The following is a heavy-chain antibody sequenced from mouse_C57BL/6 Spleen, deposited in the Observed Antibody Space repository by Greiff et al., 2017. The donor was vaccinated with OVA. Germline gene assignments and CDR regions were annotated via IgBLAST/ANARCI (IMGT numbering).Heavy chain of an antibody. J-gene: IGHJ2*01. CDR3: AREVGDY. CDR1: GYAFSSSW. CDR2: IYPGDGDT. V-gene: IGHV1-82*01. D-gene: IGHD1-1*01. Sequence: QVQLQQSGPELVKPGASVKISCKASGYAFSSSWMNWVKQRPGKGLEWIGRIYPGDGDTNYNGKFKGKATLTADKSSSTAYMQLSSLTSEDSAVYFCAREVGDYWGQGTTLTVSS.